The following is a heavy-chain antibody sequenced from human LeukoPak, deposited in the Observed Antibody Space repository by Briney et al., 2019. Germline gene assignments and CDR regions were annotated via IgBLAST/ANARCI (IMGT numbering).Heavy chain of an antibody. V-gene: IGHV4-34*01. D-gene: IGHD6-13*01. Sequence: SETLSLTCAVYGGSFSGYYWSWIRQPPGKGLEWIGEINHSGSTNYNPSLKSRVTISVDTSKNQFSLELSSVTAADTAVYYCARCTTGYSSSWGFDYWGQGTLVTVSS. CDR3: ARCTTGYSSSWGFDY. J-gene: IGHJ4*02. CDR1: GGSFSGYY. CDR2: INHSGST.